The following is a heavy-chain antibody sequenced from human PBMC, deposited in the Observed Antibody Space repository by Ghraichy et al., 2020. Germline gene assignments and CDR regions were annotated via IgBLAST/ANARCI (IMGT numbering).Heavy chain of an antibody. D-gene: IGHD5-18*01. CDR3: ARGRDYGYGID. CDR2: IDTDGSST. J-gene: IGHJ4*02. V-gene: IGHV3-74*01. CDR1: GFTFSSYW. Sequence: GGSLRLSCAASGFTFSSYWMHWVRQAPGKGLVWVSRIDTDGSSTTYADSVKGRFTISRDNAKNTLYLQMNSLRVEDTAMYYCARGRDYGYGIDWGQGTRVTVSS.